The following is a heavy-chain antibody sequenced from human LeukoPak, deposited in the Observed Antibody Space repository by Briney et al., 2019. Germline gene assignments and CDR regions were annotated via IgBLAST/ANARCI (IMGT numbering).Heavy chain of an antibody. CDR1: GASISAYY. D-gene: IGHD1-26*01. CDR3: ARVVRGATGSDY. J-gene: IGHJ4*02. Sequence: PSETLSLTCTVSGASISAYYWSWIRQPPGKGLEWIGYIYYSGSTNYNPSLKSRVTLSVDTSKNQFSLNLSSVTAADTAVYYCARVVRGATGSDYWGRGTLVTVSS. CDR2: IYYSGST. V-gene: IGHV4-59*01.